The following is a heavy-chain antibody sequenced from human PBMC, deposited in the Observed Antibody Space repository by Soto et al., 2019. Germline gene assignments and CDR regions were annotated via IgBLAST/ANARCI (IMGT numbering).Heavy chain of an antibody. V-gene: IGHV4-28*01. CDR3: ARSTYYDFWSGYYSYYYYMDV. CDR1: GYSISSSNW. CDR2: IYYSGST. Sequence: SETLSLTCAVSGYSISSSNWWGWIRQPPGKGLEWIGCIYYSGSTYYNPSLKSRVTMSVDTSKNQFSLKLSSVTAVDTAVYYCARSTYYDFWSGYYSYYYYMDVWGKGTTVTVSS. J-gene: IGHJ6*03. D-gene: IGHD3-3*01.